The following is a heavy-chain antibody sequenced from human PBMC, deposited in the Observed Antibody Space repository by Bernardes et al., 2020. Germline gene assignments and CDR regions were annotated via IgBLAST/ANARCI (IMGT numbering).Heavy chain of an antibody. V-gene: IGHV4-59*08. Sequence: SETLSLTCTVSGGSISSYYWSWIRQPPGKGLEWIGYIYYSGSTNYNPSLKSRVTISVDTSKNQFSLKLSSVTAADTAVYYCARHGGDSGYDFVRVLRAFDIWGQGTMVTVSS. CDR2: IYYSGST. CDR3: ARHGGDSGYDFVRVLRAFDI. D-gene: IGHD5-12*01. CDR1: GGSISSYY. J-gene: IGHJ3*02.